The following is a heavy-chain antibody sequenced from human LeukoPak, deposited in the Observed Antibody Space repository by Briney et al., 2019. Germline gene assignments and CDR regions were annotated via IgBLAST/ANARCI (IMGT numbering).Heavy chain of an antibody. CDR1: GGSISSYY. V-gene: IGHV4-59*01. CDR3: ARAPVYGGNYLDY. D-gene: IGHD4-23*01. CDR2: IYYSGST. Sequence: SETLSLTCTVSGGSISSYYWSWIRQPPGKGLEWIGYIYYSGSTNYNPSLKSRVPISVDTSKNQFSLKLSSVTAADAAVYYCARAPVYGGNYLDYWGQGTLVTVSS. J-gene: IGHJ4*02.